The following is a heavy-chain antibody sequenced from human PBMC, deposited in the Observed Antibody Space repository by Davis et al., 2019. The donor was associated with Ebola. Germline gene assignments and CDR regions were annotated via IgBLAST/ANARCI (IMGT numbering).Heavy chain of an antibody. CDR2: INWNGGST. D-gene: IGHD3-10*01. Sequence: GESLKISCAASGFTFDDYGMSWVRQAPGKGLEWVSGINWNGGSTGYADSVKGRFTISRDNAKNSLYLQMNSLRAGDTAVYYCARGVVVRGVSYYAMDVWGKGTTVTVSS. CDR3: ARGVVVRGVSYYAMDV. V-gene: IGHV3-20*04. CDR1: GFTFDDYG. J-gene: IGHJ6*04.